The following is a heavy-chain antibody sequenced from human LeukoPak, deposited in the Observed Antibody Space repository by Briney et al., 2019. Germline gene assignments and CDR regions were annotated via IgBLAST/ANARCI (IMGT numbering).Heavy chain of an antibody. CDR2: INHSGST. CDR3: ASYAVTTSPWYYYYYGMDV. J-gene: IGHJ6*02. Sequence: SETLSLTCTVSGGSISSYYWSWIRQPPGKGLEWIGEINHSGSTNYNPSLKSRVTISVDTSKNQFSLKLSSVTAADTAVYYCASYAVTTSPWYYYYYGMDVWGQGTTVTVSS. D-gene: IGHD4-11*01. V-gene: IGHV4-34*01. CDR1: GGSISSYY.